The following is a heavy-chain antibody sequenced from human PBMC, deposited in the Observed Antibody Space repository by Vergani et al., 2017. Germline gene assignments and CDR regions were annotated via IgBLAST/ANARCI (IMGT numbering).Heavy chain of an antibody. Sequence: QVQLQESGPGLVKPSETLSLTCTVSGGSISSHYWSWIRQPPGKGLEWIGYIYYSGSTNYNPSPKSRVTISVDTSKNQFSLKLSAVTAADTAVYYCAREVAAAGHFDYWGQGTLVTVSS. V-gene: IGHV4-59*11. CDR1: GGSISSHY. CDR2: IYYSGST. D-gene: IGHD6-13*01. CDR3: AREVAAAGHFDY. J-gene: IGHJ4*02.